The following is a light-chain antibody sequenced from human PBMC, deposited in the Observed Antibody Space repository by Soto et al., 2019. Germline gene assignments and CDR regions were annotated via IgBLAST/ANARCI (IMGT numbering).Light chain of an antibody. Sequence: DVQLTQSPPSLSASVRHRLTLTCRASLTITKYLNWYQQRPGKAPKLLIHAASTLQSGVPSRFSGGGSGTHFTLTISSLRTEDLATYYCQQTYSTPWTFGIGTKVDIK. V-gene: IGKV1-39*01. CDR1: LTITKY. CDR2: AAS. J-gene: IGKJ1*01. CDR3: QQTYSTPWT.